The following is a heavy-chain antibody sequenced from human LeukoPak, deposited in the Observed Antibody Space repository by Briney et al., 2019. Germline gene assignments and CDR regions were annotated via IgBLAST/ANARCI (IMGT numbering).Heavy chain of an antibody. J-gene: IGHJ6*02. D-gene: IGHD6-13*01. V-gene: IGHV1-2*02. CDR2: INPNSGGT. CDR1: GYTFTGYY. Sequence: GASVKVSCKASGYTFTGYYMHWVRQAPGQGLEWMGWINPNSGGTNYAQKFQGRVTMTRDTSISTAYMELSRLRSDDTAVYYCARENIAAAGTRYYYGMDVWVQGPTVTVSS. CDR3: ARENIAAAGTRYYYGMDV.